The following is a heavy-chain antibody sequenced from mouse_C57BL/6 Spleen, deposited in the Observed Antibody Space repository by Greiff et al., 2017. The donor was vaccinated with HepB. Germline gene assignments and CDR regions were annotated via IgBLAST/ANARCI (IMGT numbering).Heavy chain of an antibody. Sequence: VQLQQSGPELVKPGASVKISCKASGYAFSSSWMNWVKQRPGKGLEWIGRIYPGDGDTNYNGKFKGKATLTADKSSSTAYMPLSSLTSEDSAVYFCARTTTVVAGDYFDYWGQGTTLTVSS. J-gene: IGHJ2*01. CDR3: ARTTTVVAGDYFDY. D-gene: IGHD1-1*01. CDR1: GYAFSSSW. V-gene: IGHV1-82*01. CDR2: IYPGDGDT.